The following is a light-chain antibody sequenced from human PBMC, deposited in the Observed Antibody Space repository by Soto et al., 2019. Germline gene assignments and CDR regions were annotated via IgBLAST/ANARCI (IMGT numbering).Light chain of an antibody. CDR2: WAT. V-gene: IGKV4-1*01. CDR1: QSVFSNSNNRNH. Sequence: DIVMTQSPDSLAVSLGERATINCKSSQSVFSNSNNRNHLSWYQQKPGQPPKLLIYWATTRESGVPDRFSGSGSGTDFTLTVSGLQAEDVAIYYCHQYFRSPITFGGGTKVEIK. J-gene: IGKJ4*01. CDR3: HQYFRSPIT.